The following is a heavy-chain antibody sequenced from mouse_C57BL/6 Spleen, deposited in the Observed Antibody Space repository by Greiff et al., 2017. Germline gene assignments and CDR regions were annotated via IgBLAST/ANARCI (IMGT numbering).Heavy chain of an antibody. CDR1: GFSLTSYG. J-gene: IGHJ2*01. CDR2: IWSGGSK. Sequence: VQRVESGPGLVQPSQSLSITCTVSGFSLTSYGVHWVRQSPGKGLEWLGVIWSGGSKDYNAAFISRLSISKDNSKSLVFCKMNSLQADDTAIYYCARNTGDYFDYWGQGTTLTVSS. CDR3: ARNTGDYFDY. V-gene: IGHV2-2*01.